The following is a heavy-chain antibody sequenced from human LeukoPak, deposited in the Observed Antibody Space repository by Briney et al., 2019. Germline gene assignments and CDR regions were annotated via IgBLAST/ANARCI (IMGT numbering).Heavy chain of an antibody. D-gene: IGHD3-9*01. J-gene: IGHJ4*02. CDR3: ARDTYDILTGYYDY. CDR2: ISSSSDYI. CDR1: GFTFSSYS. V-gene: IGHV3-21*01. Sequence: GGSLRLSCAASGFTFSSYSMNWVRQAPGKGLEWVSAISSSSDYIFYADSVKGRFTISRDNAKNSLYLQMNSLRAEDTAVYYCARDTYDILTGYYDYWGQGTLVTVSS.